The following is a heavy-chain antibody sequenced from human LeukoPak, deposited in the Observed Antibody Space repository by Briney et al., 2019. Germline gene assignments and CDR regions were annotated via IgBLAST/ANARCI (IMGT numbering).Heavy chain of an antibody. CDR3: ARDRHPLWFGDTRYNWFDP. Sequence: ASVKVSCKASGYSFTGYYMHWVRQAPGQGLAWVGRINPNSGGTKYAQKFQSRVTMTRDTSISSAYMELSRLRSDDTAVYYCARDRHPLWFGDTRYNWFDPWGQGTLVTVSS. V-gene: IGHV1-2*06. J-gene: IGHJ5*02. CDR2: INPNSGGT. D-gene: IGHD3-10*01. CDR1: GYSFTGYY.